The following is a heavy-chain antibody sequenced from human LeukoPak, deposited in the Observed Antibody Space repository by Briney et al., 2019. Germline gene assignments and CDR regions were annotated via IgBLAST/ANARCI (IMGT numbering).Heavy chain of an antibody. CDR2: INSDGSST. D-gene: IGHD3-22*01. Sequence: PGGSLRLSCTASGFSLSRYWMHWVRQAPGKGLVWVSRINSDGSSTNYADSVKGRFTISRDNAKNTLFLGMNSLRAEDTAVYYCAKDWGRITMIVVVPMFDYWGQGTLVTVSS. CDR3: AKDWGRITMIVVVPMFDY. V-gene: IGHV3-74*01. CDR1: GFSLSRYW. J-gene: IGHJ4*02.